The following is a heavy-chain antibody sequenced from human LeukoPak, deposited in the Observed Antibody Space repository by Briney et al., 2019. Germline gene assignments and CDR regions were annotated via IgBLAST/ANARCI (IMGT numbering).Heavy chain of an antibody. Sequence: PGGSLRLSCAASGFTFSTYWMHWVRQAPGKGLVWVSRINTDGSSTTYADSVKGRFTISRDNSKNTLYLQMNRLRVEDTATYYCAKGLYHYYGSGAYILEHWGQGIQVTVSS. D-gene: IGHD3-10*01. CDR1: GFTFSTYW. V-gene: IGHV3-74*01. CDR3: AKGLYHYYGSGAYILEH. J-gene: IGHJ5*02. CDR2: INTDGSST.